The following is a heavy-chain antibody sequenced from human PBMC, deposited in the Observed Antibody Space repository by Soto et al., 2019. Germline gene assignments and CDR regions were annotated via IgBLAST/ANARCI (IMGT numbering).Heavy chain of an antibody. CDR3: ARDSCSRTNCFNYYYHGMEV. V-gene: IGHV1-18*01. D-gene: IGHD2-2*01. CDR1: GYTFTSYG. J-gene: IGHJ6*02. CDR2: ISAYNGNT. Sequence: ASVKVSCKASGYTFTSYGISWVGQAPGQGLEWMGWISAYNGNTNYAPKLQGRVTMTTDTSTSTAYMELRSLRSDDRAVYYCARDSCSRTNCFNYYYHGMEVLGQGTTVSVSS.